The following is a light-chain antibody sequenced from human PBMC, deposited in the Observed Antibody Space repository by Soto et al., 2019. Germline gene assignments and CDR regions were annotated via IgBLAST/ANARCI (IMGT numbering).Light chain of an antibody. J-gene: IGLJ3*02. Sequence: QSALTQPASVSGSPGQSNTISCTGTNSDVGSYDLVSWYQQHPGKAPKLMIFEVNKRPSGVSNRFSGSKSGNTASLTISGLQAEDESDYYCCSYAGGSTYVLFGGGTQLTVL. CDR3: CSYAGGSTYVL. CDR1: NSDVGSYDL. CDR2: EVN. V-gene: IGLV2-23*02.